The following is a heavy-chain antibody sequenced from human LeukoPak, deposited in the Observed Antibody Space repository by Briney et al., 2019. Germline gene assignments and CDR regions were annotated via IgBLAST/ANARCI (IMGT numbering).Heavy chain of an antibody. CDR2: INPNSGGI. D-gene: IGHD3-10*01. CDR1: GYTFTGYY. Sequence: GASVKVSCKASGYTFTGYYMHWVRQAPGQGLERMGRINPNSGGINYAQKFQGRVTMTRDTSISTAYMELSRLRSDDTAVYYCARASITMVRGVPDAFDIWGQGTMVTVSS. J-gene: IGHJ3*02. V-gene: IGHV1-2*06. CDR3: ARASITMVRGVPDAFDI.